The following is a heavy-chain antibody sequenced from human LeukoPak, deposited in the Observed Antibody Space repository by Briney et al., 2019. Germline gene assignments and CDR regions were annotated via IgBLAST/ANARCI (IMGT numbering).Heavy chain of an antibody. J-gene: IGHJ4*02. CDR2: IYYSGST. CDR1: GGSISSGNYY. CDR3: ARENGIVVVPAL. D-gene: IGHD2-2*01. Sequence: SETLSLTCTVSGGSISSGNYYWSWIRQPPGKGLEWIGYIYYSGSTYYNPSLKSRVTISVDTSKNQFSLKLSSVTAADTAVYYCARENGIVVVPALWGQGTLVTVSS. V-gene: IGHV4-30-4*08.